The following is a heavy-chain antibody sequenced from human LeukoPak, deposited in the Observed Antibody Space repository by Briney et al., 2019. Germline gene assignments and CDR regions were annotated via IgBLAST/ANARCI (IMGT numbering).Heavy chain of an antibody. CDR2: INHSGSTS. V-gene: IGHV4-34*01. CDR3: ARKSGYARDY. J-gene: IGHJ4*03. Sequence: SSETLSLTCAVYGESFSGYFWNWIRQPPGKGLEWIGEINHSGSTSNHNPSLKSRVTMSVDTSKNQFSLKLSSVTAADTAVYYCARKSGYARDYWGQGTTVTVSS. D-gene: IGHD5-12*01. CDR1: GESFSGYF.